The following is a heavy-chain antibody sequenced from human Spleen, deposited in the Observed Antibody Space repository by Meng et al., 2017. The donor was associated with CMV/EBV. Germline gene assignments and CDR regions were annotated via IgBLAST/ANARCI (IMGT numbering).Heavy chain of an antibody. D-gene: IGHD3-3*01. V-gene: IGHV4-39*01. CDR2: ISYTGNT. J-gene: IGHJ5*02. CDR1: GGSISSSSYY. Sequence: SETLSLTCSVSGGSISSSSYYWGWIRQPPGKGLEWIGSISYTGNTYYNSSLKSRVTISVDTSKKQFSLKLSSVTAADTAMFYCARHLSTISEVPACWFDHWGQGTLVTVSS. CDR3: ARHLSTISEVPACWFDH.